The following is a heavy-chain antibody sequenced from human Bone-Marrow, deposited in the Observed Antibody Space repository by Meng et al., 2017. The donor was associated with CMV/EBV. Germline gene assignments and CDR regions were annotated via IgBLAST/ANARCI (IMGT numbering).Heavy chain of an antibody. Sequence: FTLSSYGMHWVRQAPGKGLEWVAVIWSDGNNKNYADSVKGRFTISRDNSKNTLDLQMNSLRAEDTAVYYCARDRVMVRGVIITQLAYWGQGTLVTVSS. CDR1: FTLSSYG. CDR2: IWSDGNNK. D-gene: IGHD3-10*01. J-gene: IGHJ4*02. V-gene: IGHV3-33*01. CDR3: ARDRVMVRGVIITQLAY.